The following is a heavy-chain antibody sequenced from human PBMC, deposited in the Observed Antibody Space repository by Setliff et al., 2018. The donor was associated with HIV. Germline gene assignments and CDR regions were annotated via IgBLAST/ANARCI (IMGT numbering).Heavy chain of an antibody. J-gene: IGHJ4*02. CDR1: GFSLRTSGMC. CDR3: ARIRVGIGAGGTAGAITYIDY. Sequence: SGPTLVNPTQTLTLTCPFSGFSLRTSGMCVSWIRQPPGKTLEWLARIDWDDDKYYSTSLKTRLTLSKDTSKNQVVLTRTNMDPVDTATYDCARIRVGIGAGGTAGAITYIDYWGQGTLVTVSS. D-gene: IGHD6-13*01. V-gene: IGHV2-70*11. CDR2: IDWDDDK.